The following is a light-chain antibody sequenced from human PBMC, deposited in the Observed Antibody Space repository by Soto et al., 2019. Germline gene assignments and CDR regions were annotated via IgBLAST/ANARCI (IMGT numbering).Light chain of an antibody. J-gene: IGKJ4*01. CDR1: QGIGVY. V-gene: IGKV1-27*01. Sequence: DIQMTQSPSSLSASLGDRVTITCRASQGIGVYLALFQQKPGNAPKLLIYAASTLQSGVPSRFSGSGSGTDFTLTVSSLQPEDVATYYCQKHNSSPLTFGGGTRVEIK. CDR3: QKHNSSPLT. CDR2: AAS.